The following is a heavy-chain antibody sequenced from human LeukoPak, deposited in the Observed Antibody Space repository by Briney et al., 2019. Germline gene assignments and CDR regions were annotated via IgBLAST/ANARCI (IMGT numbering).Heavy chain of an antibody. J-gene: IGHJ4*02. CDR3: ARNGGNSGRSDY. D-gene: IGHD4-23*01. Sequence: SETLSLTCTVSGGSISSSSYYWGWIRQPPGKGLEWIGSIYYSGSTYYNPSLKSRVTISVDTSKNQFSLKLSSVTAADTAVYYCARNGGNSGRSDYWGQGTLVTVSS. CDR2: IYYSGST. V-gene: IGHV4-39*01. CDR1: GGSISSSSYY.